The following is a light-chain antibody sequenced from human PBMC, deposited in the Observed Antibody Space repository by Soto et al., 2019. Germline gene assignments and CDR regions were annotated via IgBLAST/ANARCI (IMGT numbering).Light chain of an antibody. CDR2: KAS. CDR3: QQYNTWT. J-gene: IGKJ1*01. CDR1: QSISNC. V-gene: IGKV1-5*03. Sequence: DIQMTQSPSTVSASIGDRVTITCRASQSISNCLAWYQQKPGKAPKLLIYKASSLESGVPSRFSGSGSGTEFTLTISSLQPDDFATYYCQQYNTWTFGQGTKVEIK.